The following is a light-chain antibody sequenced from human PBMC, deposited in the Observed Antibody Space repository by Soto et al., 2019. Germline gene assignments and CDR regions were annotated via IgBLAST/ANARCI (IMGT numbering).Light chain of an antibody. Sequence: DIQMTQSPSSLSASVGDRVTITCRASQSISSYLNWYQQKPGKAPKLLIYAASSLQSGVPSRFSGSGSGTDFTLTISSLQPEDFATDYCQQSYSTPLTFGPGTKVDSK. J-gene: IGKJ3*01. CDR1: QSISSY. CDR2: AAS. V-gene: IGKV1-39*01. CDR3: QQSYSTPLT.